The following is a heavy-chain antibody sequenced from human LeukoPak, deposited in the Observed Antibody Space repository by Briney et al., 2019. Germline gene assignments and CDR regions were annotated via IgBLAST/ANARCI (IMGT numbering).Heavy chain of an antibody. V-gene: IGHV4-34*01. CDR2: INHSGST. Sequence: MSSETLSLTCAVYGGSFSGYYWSWIRRPPGKGLEWIGEINHSGSTNYNSSLKSRVTISVDTSKNQFSLKLSSVTAADTAVYYCARGGGGWYVDYWGQGTLVTVSS. CDR3: ARGGGGWYVDY. J-gene: IGHJ4*02. D-gene: IGHD6-19*01. CDR1: GGSFSGYY.